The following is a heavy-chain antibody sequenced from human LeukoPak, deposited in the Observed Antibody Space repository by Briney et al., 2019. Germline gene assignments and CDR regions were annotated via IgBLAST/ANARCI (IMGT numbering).Heavy chain of an antibody. D-gene: IGHD6-6*01. CDR1: GFSVTSNH. Sequence: GGSLRLSCAASGFSVTSNHMNWVRQAPGKGLEWVSIIYTGGTTNYADSLNDRFTISRDDSINTLYLQMNSLRAEDTAVYYCARDSSSYYFDYWGQGTLVTVSS. J-gene: IGHJ4*02. V-gene: IGHV3-66*01. CDR2: IYTGGTT. CDR3: ARDSSSYYFDY.